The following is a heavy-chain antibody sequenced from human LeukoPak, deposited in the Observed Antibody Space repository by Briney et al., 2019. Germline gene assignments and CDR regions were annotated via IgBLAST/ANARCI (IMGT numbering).Heavy chain of an antibody. Sequence: GASVKVSCKASGYTFTSYNHHWVRQAPGQGLEWMGIIFPSGGATMYAQRFQGRVTVTRDTSTSTVYMELSSLISEDTAVYYCAREDSGATYYFDNWGQGTLVTVSS. CDR3: AREDSGATYYFDN. J-gene: IGHJ4*02. D-gene: IGHD1-26*01. CDR2: IFPSGGAT. V-gene: IGHV1-46*01. CDR1: GYTFTSYN.